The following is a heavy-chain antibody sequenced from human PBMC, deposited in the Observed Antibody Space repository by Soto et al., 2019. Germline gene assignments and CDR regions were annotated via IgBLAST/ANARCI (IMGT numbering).Heavy chain of an antibody. CDR2: IYYSGST. Sequence: SETLSLTCTVSGGSVSSGSYYWSWIRQPPGKGLEWIGYIYYSGSTNYNPSLKSRVTISVDTSKNQFSLKLSSVTAADTAVYYCARLAPPYGTNGVCDEAQDYWGQGTLVTVSS. J-gene: IGHJ4*02. CDR3: ARLAPPYGTNGVCDEAQDY. V-gene: IGHV4-61*01. D-gene: IGHD2-8*01. CDR1: GGSVSSGSYY.